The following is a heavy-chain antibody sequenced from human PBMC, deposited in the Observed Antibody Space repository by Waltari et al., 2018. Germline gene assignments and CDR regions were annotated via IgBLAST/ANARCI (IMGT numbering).Heavy chain of an antibody. V-gene: IGHV1-8*01. Sequence: QVQLVQSGAEVKKPGASVKVSCKASGYTFTSYDINWVRQATGQGLEWMGWVNPNSGNTGYAQKFQGRVTMTRNTSISTAYMELSSLRSEDTAVYYCARGSYYYGSGRKYGMDVWGQGTTVTVSS. D-gene: IGHD3-10*01. CDR3: ARGSYYYGSGRKYGMDV. CDR2: VNPNSGNT. J-gene: IGHJ6*02. CDR1: GYTFTSYD.